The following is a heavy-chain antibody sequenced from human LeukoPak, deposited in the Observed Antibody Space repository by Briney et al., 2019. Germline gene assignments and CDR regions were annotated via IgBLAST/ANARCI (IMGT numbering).Heavy chain of an antibody. Sequence: SETLSLTCTVSGGSISSYYWSWIRQPPGKGLEWIGYIYYSGSTNYNPSLKSRVTISVDASKNQFSLKLSSVTAADTAVYYCAGGSPYFDYWGQGTLVTVSS. CDR1: GGSISSYY. V-gene: IGHV4-59*01. CDR2: IYYSGST. D-gene: IGHD1-26*01. CDR3: AGGSPYFDY. J-gene: IGHJ4*02.